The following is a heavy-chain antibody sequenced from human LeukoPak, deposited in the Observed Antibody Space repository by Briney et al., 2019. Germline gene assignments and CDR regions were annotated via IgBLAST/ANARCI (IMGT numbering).Heavy chain of an antibody. V-gene: IGHV3-21*01. CDR2: ISSSSSYI. CDR1: GFTFSSYS. Sequence: GGSLRLSCAASGFTFSSYSMNWVRQAPGKGLEWVSSISSSSSYIYYADSVKGRFTISGDNAKNSLYLQMNSLRAEDTAVYYCASWGRLISGPWGQGTLVTVSS. D-gene: IGHD1-26*01. J-gene: IGHJ5*02. CDR3: ASWGRLISGP.